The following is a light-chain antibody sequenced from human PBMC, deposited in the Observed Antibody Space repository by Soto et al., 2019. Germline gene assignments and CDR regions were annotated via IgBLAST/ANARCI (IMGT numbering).Light chain of an antibody. CDR2: GAS. CDR1: HHVATN. Sequence: EIVMTQSPVTLSVSPGERATLSCRASHHVATNLAWYQQKPGQPPRLLIYGASTRATGVSARFSGSGSGTEYTLPISSLQSDDFAVYYCQQYTARPPWTFGQGTRV. J-gene: IGKJ1*01. CDR3: QQYTARPPWT. V-gene: IGKV3-15*01.